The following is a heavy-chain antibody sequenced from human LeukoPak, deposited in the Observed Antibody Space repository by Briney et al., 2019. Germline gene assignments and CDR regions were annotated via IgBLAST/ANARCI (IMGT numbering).Heavy chain of an antibody. D-gene: IGHD2-21*02. V-gene: IGHV1-69*13. CDR2: IIPIFGTA. CDR1: GGTFSIYA. CDR3: ARLGYCGGDCYSDWFDP. Sequence: ASVKVSCKASGGTFSIYAISWVRQAPGQGLEWMGGIIPIFGTANYAQKFQGRVTITADESTSTAYMELSSLRSEDTAVYYCARLGYCGGDCYSDWFDPWGQGTLVPVSS. J-gene: IGHJ5*02.